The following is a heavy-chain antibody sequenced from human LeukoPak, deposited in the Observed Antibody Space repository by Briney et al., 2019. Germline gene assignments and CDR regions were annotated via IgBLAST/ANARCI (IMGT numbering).Heavy chain of an antibody. V-gene: IGHV1-2*04. J-gene: IGHJ3*02. Sequence: ASVKVSCKASGYTFTGYYMHWVRQTPGQGLEWMGWINPNSGGTNYAQKFQGWVTMTRDTSISTAYMELSRLRSDDTAVYYCARLWFGDGSDAFDIWGQGTMVTVSS. CDR1: GYTFTGYY. CDR2: INPNSGGT. CDR3: ARLWFGDGSDAFDI. D-gene: IGHD3-10*01.